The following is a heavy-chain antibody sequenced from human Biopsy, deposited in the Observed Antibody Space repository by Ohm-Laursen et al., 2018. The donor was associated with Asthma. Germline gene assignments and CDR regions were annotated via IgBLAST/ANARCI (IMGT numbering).Heavy chain of an antibody. D-gene: IGHD3-22*01. J-gene: IGHJ4*02. CDR1: GAYIETPDYH. CDR2: MYHSGSP. V-gene: IGHV4-39*01. Sequence: SETLSLTCTVSGAYIETPDYHWSWIRQSPGKGLEWIGSMYHSGSPYYHPSLKSRATISVDTSKNQLSLKMSSVTAADTAVYFCVRHQYSSSWSTFDYWGKGALVTVSS. CDR3: VRHQYSSSWSTFDY.